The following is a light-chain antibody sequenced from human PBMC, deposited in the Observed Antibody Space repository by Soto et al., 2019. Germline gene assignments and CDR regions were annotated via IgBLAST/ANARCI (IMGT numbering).Light chain of an antibody. J-gene: IGKJ4*01. CDR3: QQYGSSVT. Sequence: DIVLTQSPGTLSLSPWERATLSCRASQSVRSRYLAWYQQKAGQAPRLLIYDASRRATGIPDRFSGSGSGTDFPLTISRLEPEDSAVYYWQQYGSSVTFGGGTKVEIK. CDR1: QSVRSRY. CDR2: DAS. V-gene: IGKV3-20*01.